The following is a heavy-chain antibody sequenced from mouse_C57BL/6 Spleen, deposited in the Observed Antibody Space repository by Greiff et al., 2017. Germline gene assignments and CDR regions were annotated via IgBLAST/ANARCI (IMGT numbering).Heavy chain of an antibody. V-gene: IGHV5-17*01. CDR1: GFTFSDYG. Sequence: EVKLMESGGGLVKPGGSLKLSCAASGFTFSDYGMHWVRQAPEKGLEWVAYISSGSSTIYYADTVKGRFTISRDNAKNTLFLQMTSLRSEDTAMXYCARDLGRGFDYWGQGTTLTVSS. D-gene: IGHD4-1*01. J-gene: IGHJ2*01. CDR3: ARDLGRGFDY. CDR2: ISSGSSTI.